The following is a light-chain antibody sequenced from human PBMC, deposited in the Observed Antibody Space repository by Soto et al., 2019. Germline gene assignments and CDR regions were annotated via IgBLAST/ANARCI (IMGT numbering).Light chain of an antibody. CDR1: SNDVGGYNL. CDR3: LSYALRVTLI. Sequence: QSVLTQPASVSGSPGQSITISCTGTSNDVGGYNLVSWFQHLPGKVPRLLIYEVTKRPSGVSHRFSGSKSGNTASLTISGLQSDDEADYYCLSYALRVTLIFGRGTKLTVL. V-gene: IGLV2-23*02. CDR2: EVT. J-gene: IGLJ2*01.